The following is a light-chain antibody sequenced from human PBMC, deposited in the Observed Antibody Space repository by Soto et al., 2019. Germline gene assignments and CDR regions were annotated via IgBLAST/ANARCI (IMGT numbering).Light chain of an antibody. J-gene: IGKJ5*01. CDR1: QSVSSN. Sequence: EIVMSLSLATLSLSPRERARPSCMASQSVSSNLAWYQQKPGQAPRLLIYGASTRATGIPARFSGSESGTEFTLTISSLQSEDFAVYFCQQYHNWPAIITFGQGTRLE. CDR2: GAS. V-gene: IGKV3-15*01. CDR3: QQYHNWPAIIT.